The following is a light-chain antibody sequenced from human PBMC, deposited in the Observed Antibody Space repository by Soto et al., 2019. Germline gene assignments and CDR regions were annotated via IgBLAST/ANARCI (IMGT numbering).Light chain of an antibody. Sequence: QSALTQPASVSGSPGQSITISCTGTSSDVGDYNFVSWYQQHPGNAPKLMIFDVTNRPSGVSNRFSGSKSGNTATLTISGLQTEDEADYYCSSYTSSSSLHLFGTGTKVTVL. J-gene: IGLJ1*01. CDR3: SSYTSSSSLHL. V-gene: IGLV2-14*01. CDR2: DVT. CDR1: SSDVGDYNF.